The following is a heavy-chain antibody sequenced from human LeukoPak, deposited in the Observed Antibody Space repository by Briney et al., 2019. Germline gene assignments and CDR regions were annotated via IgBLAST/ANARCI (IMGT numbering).Heavy chain of an antibody. D-gene: IGHD3-22*01. V-gene: IGHV3-7*05. CDR3: AKALGDSSSPRDY. Sequence: PGGSLSLSCTASGFTFSSYWMSWVRQTPEKGLEWVANIKQDGSEKVYVDSVKGRFTISRDNAKSSLYLQMSGLRAEDTAVYYCAKALGDSSSPRDYWGQGTLVTVSS. CDR1: GFTFSSYW. CDR2: IKQDGSEK. J-gene: IGHJ4*02.